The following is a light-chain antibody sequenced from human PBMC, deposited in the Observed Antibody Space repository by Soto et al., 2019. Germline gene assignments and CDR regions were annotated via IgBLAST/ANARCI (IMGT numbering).Light chain of an antibody. V-gene: IGKV3-15*01. CDR3: QQYNGWPPVT. Sequence: EIVMTQSPATLSVSPGERATLSCRASQSVSGNLAWYQQKPGQAPRLLIYGASTRATGIPARFSGSGSGTEFNPTIIILQSEDFARYYCQQYNGWPPVTFGGGTKVEIK. CDR2: GAS. J-gene: IGKJ4*01. CDR1: QSVSGN.